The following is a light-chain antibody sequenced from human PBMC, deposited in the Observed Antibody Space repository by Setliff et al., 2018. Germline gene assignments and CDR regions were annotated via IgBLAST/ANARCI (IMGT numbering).Light chain of an antibody. CDR3: SSYGRNRSYVYVL. CDR1: NSDIGTYNL. V-gene: IGLV2-23*02. J-gene: IGLJ2*01. CDR2: EVT. Sequence: QSALTQPASVSGSPGQSITISCTGANSDIGTYNLVSWYQQYPGRAPNLMIYEVTRRPSGVSDRFSASKSGNTASLTISRLQAEDEADYYCSSYGRNRSYVYVLFGGGTK.